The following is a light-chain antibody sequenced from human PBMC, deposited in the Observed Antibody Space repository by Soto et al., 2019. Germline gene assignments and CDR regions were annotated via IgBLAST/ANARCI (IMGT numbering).Light chain of an antibody. V-gene: IGKV3-15*01. J-gene: IGKJ3*01. CDR3: QQYNNWLIFT. CDR1: QSVSSN. CDR2: GAS. Sequence: EIVMTQSPATLSVSPGERATLSCRASQSVSSNLAWYQQKPGQAPRLLMYGASTRATGIPARFSGSGSGTEFTLTISSLQSEDFAVYYCQQYNNWLIFTFGPGTKVDIK.